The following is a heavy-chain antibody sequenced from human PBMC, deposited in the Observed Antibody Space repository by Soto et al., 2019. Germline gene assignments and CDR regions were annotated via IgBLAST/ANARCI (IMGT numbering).Heavy chain of an antibody. V-gene: IGHV1-18*01. D-gene: IGHD3-10*01. CDR3: ARDGGAGSYYNVLLDP. CDR1: GYKFTSYG. CDR2: ISGFNGNT. Sequence: QVPLVQSGAEVKKPGASVNISCKTSGYKFTSYGITWVRQAPGQGLEWMGWISGFNGNTNYAQKFQGRVTMTTHTSTSTAYMELRSLRSDDTAVYYCARDGGAGSYYNVLLDPWGQGTLITVSS. J-gene: IGHJ5*02.